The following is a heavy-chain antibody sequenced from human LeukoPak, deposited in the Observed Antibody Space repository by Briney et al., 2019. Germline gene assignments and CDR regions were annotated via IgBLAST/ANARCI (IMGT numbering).Heavy chain of an antibody. D-gene: IGHD6-19*01. V-gene: IGHV4-4*02. J-gene: IGHJ3*01. CDR1: GGPISTNNW. CDR2: IFHSGST. CDR3: ARDQNPSGSGSPLADAFDV. Sequence: SETLSLTCAVSGGPISTNNWWGWVRPPPGKGLEWIGEIFHSGSTNYNPSLKSRVTISVDKSNNQFFLNLTSVTAADTAVYYCARDQNPSGSGSPLADAFDVWGQGAKVTVSS.